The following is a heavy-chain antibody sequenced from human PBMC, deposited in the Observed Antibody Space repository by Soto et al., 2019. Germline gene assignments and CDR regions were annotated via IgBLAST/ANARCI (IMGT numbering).Heavy chain of an antibody. CDR3: ACFDILTGRHDAFDI. V-gene: IGHV3-7*01. CDR2: IKQDGSEK. CDR1: GFTFSSYW. Sequence: GGSLRLSCAASGFTFSSYWMSWVRQAPGKGLEWVANIKQDGSEKYYVDSVKGRFTISRDNAKNSLYLQMNSLRAEDTAVYHCACFDILTGRHDAFDIWGQGTVVTVS. J-gene: IGHJ3*02. D-gene: IGHD3-9*01.